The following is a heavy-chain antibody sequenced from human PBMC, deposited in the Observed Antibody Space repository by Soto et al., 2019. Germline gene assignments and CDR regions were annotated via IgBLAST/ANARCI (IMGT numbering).Heavy chain of an antibody. CDR2: INGGSGNK. CDR3: AREIIASGYDY. J-gene: IGHJ4*02. V-gene: IGHV1-3*01. CDR1: GYTFSSYS. Sequence: ASVKVSCKASGYTFSSYSLHWVRQAPGQRLEWMGWINGGSGNKQYSQNFQGRVTITRDTSASTVYMDLTSLRSEDTAFYYCAREIIASGYDYWGQGTLVTVSS. D-gene: IGHD2-21*01.